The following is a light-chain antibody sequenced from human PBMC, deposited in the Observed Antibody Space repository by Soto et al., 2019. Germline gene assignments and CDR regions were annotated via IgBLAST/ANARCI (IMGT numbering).Light chain of an antibody. CDR2: DVS. CDR1: SGDIGDYNY. Sequence: NSGDIGDYNYVSWYQQHPGKVPKVIIYDVSNRPSGVSYRFSGTKSGNTASLTVSGLQAEDEADYYCCSYTRRGTLTFGTGTKVTVL. CDR3: CSYTRRGTLT. J-gene: IGLJ1*01. V-gene: IGLV2-14*04.